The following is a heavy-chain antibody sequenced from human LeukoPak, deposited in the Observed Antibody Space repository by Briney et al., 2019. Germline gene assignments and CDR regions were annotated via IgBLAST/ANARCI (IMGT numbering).Heavy chain of an antibody. Sequence: TSETLSLTCTVSGGSISSSSYYWGWIRQPPGKGLEWIGSIYYSGSTYYNPSLKSRVTISVDTSKNQFSLKLSSVTAADTAVYYCATAHGCSSTSCYRVKRYNWFDPWGQGTLVTVSS. D-gene: IGHD2-2*01. CDR3: ATAHGCSSTSCYRVKRYNWFDP. J-gene: IGHJ5*02. CDR2: IYYSGST. CDR1: GGSISSSSYY. V-gene: IGHV4-39*01.